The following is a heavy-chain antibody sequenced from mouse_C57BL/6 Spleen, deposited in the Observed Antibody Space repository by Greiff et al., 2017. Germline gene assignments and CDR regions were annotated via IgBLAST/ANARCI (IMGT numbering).Heavy chain of an antibody. CDR2: LDPEDGAT. CDR3: ARDYYGSSWRFTY. D-gene: IGHD1-1*01. Sequence: VQLVESGAELVKPGASVKLSCTASGFNIKDYYMHWVKQRTEQGLEWIGRLDPEDGATKYAPKFPGKATITAATSSNTAYLPLSSLTSEDTAVYYCARDYYGSSWRFTYWGQGTLGTVSA. J-gene: IGHJ3*01. CDR1: GFNIKDYY. V-gene: IGHV14-2*01.